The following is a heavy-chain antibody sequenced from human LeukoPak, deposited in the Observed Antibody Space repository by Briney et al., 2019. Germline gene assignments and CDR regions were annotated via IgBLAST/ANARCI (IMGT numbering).Heavy chain of an antibody. CDR2: ISTNNGNT. CDR1: GYTFPSND. V-gene: IGHV1-18*01. J-gene: IGHJ4*02. CDR3: ARVGVSCSGGSCYSDHFGY. D-gene: IGHD2-15*01. Sequence: SVTVSRKASGYTFPSNDFSWVRQPPGQGLEWVGGISTNNGNTNYAQKLQGRVTMTTDTSTSTAYMELRNLRSEDTAVYYRARVGVSCSGGSCYSDHFGYWGQGALVTVSS.